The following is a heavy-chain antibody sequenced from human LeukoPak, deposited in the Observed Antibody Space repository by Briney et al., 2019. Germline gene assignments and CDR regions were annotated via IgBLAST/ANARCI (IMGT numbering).Heavy chain of an antibody. CDR1: GFTFSSYS. D-gene: IGHD1-26*01. CDR2: ISSSSSYI. CDR3: AISGSYWAWAH. V-gene: IGHV3-21*04. J-gene: IGHJ4*02. Sequence: GGSLRLSCAASGFTFSSYSMNWVRQAPGKGLEWVSCISSSSSYIYYADSVKGRFTISRDNAKNSLYLQMNSLRAEDTAVYYCAISGSYWAWAHWGQGTLVTISS.